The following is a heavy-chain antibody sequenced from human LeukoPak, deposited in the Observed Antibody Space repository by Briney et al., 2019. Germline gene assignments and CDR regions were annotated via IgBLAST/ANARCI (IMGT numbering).Heavy chain of an antibody. D-gene: IGHD2-2*01. V-gene: IGHV3-23*01. J-gene: IGHJ6*02. CDR2: ISGSGGST. Sequence: GGSLRLPCAASGFTFSDYYMSWIRQAPGKGLEWVSAISGSGGSTYYADSVKGRFTISRDNSKNTLYLQMNSLRAEDTAVYYCAKVSVRVPAAMPSSYYYYYGMDVWGQGTTVTVSS. CDR3: AKVSVRVPAAMPSSYYYYYGMDV. CDR1: GFTFSDYY.